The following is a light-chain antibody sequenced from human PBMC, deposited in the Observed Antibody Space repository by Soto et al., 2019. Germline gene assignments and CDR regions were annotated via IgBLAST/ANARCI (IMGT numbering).Light chain of an antibody. CDR3: AAWDVSLKGLV. CDR1: SSNIGSRA. J-gene: IGLJ2*01. V-gene: IGLV1-44*01. Sequence: QAVVTQPPSTSGTPGQRVTISCSGGSSNIGSRAVNWYQHLPGTAPKLLIYSNNQRPSGVPDRFSGSKSGTSASLAISGLQSEDEADYYCAAWDVSLKGLVFGGGTKLTVL. CDR2: SNN.